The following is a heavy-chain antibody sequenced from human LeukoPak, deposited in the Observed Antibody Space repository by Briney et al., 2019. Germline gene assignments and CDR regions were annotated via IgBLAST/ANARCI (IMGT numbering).Heavy chain of an antibody. CDR3: ARPGYSSSWYNGYYFGY. CDR2: INHSGST. Sequence: PSETLSLTCAVYGGSFSGYYWSWIRQPPGKGLEWIGEINHSGSTNYNPSLKSRVTISVDTSKNQFSLKLSSVTAADTAVYYCARPGYSSSWYNGYYFGYWGQGTLVTVSS. V-gene: IGHV4-34*01. CDR1: GGSFSGYY. J-gene: IGHJ4*02. D-gene: IGHD6-13*01.